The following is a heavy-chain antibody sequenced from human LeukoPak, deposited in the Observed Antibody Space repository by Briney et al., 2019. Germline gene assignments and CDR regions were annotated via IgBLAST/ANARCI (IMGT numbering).Heavy chain of an antibody. V-gene: IGHV4-34*01. CDR3: ARGRGGGYSYGPYYFDY. J-gene: IGHJ4*02. CDR2: INHSGST. Sequence: PSETLSLXCAVYGGSFSGYYWSWIRQPPGKGLEWIGEINHSGSTNYNPSLKSRVTISVDTSKNQFSLKLSSVTAADTAVYYCARGRGGGYSYGPYYFDYWGQGTLVTVSS. D-gene: IGHD5-18*01. CDR1: GGSFSGYY.